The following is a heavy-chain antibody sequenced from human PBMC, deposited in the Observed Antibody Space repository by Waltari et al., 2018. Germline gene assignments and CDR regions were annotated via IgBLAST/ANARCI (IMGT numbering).Heavy chain of an antibody. J-gene: IGHJ4*02. D-gene: IGHD1-1*01. CDR3: ARDTTSRERAGD. Sequence: VRLVESGGGLIHPGGSLRLSCAASGLSVSNNYMHWVRQAPGKGLEWVSVIYTGEMTYYSDAVKGRFTISRDISKNMVYLQMTNLRAEDTALYYCARDTTSRERAGDWGQGTLVTVSS. CDR2: IYTGEMT. V-gene: IGHV3-53*01. CDR1: GLSVSNNY.